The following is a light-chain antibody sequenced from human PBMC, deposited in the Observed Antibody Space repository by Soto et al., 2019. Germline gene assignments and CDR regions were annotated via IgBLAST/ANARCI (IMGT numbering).Light chain of an antibody. V-gene: IGLV2-23*01. CDR1: SSDVGSSNL. Sequence: LTQPASVSGSPGQSIAISCTGTSSDVGSSNLLSWYQQYPGKAPKLIIYEGNRRPSGISGRFSGSMSGNTASLTISGLQAEDEAEYYCCSFARAYNSYVFGTGTKVTVL. J-gene: IGLJ1*01. CDR2: EGN. CDR3: CSFARAYNSYV.